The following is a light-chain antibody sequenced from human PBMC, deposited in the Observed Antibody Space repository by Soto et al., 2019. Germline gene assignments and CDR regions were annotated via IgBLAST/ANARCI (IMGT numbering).Light chain of an antibody. CDR3: AAWDDSPSGVV. Sequence: QSLLTQPPSASGTPGQRVTISCSGSSSNIGSNSVYWYQQLPGTAPKLLIYSNHQRPSGVPDRFSGSKSGTSASLAISGLRSEDEANYYCAAWDDSPSGVVFGGGTKVTVL. CDR2: SNH. V-gene: IGLV1-47*02. CDR1: SSNIGSNS. J-gene: IGLJ2*01.